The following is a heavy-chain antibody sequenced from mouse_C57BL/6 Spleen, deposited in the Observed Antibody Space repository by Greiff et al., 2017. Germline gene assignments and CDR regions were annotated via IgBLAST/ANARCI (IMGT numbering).Heavy chain of an antibody. CDR1: GFTFSDYG. CDR2: ISSGSSTI. CDR3: ARGFTTVVPFDY. D-gene: IGHD1-1*01. J-gene: IGHJ2*01. Sequence: EVKLMESGGGLVKPGGSLKLSCAASGFTFSDYGMHWVRQAPEKGLEWVAYISSGSSTIYYADTVKGRFTISRDNAKNTLFLQMTSLRSEDTAMYYCARGFTTVVPFDYWGQGTTLTVSS. V-gene: IGHV5-17*01.